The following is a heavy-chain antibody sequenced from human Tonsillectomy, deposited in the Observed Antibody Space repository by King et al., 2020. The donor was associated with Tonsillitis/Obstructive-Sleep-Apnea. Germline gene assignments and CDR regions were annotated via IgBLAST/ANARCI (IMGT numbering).Heavy chain of an antibody. V-gene: IGHV4-31*03. D-gene: IGHD3-3*01. J-gene: IGHJ4*02. CDR1: VGSISICGDY. CDR3: SRAYRFSYYFDY. CDR2: VYYSGST. Sequence: VQLQESGPGLVKPSQTLSLTCTVSVGSISICGDYWSWIRQHPGKSLEWIWCVYYSGSTYYNQSLESRGTVSVDTSMNQFSLKLSSWTAADTVVYYCSRAYRFSYYFDYWGQGTLVTVSS.